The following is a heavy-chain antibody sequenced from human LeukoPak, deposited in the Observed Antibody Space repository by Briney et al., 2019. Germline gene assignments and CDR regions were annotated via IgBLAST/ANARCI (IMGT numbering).Heavy chain of an antibody. CDR3: ARHSRITIFGVAINDAFDI. J-gene: IGHJ3*02. Sequence: SETLSLTCAVSGYSISSGYYWGWIRQPPGKGLEWIGYIYYSGSTYYNPSLKSRVTISVDTSKNQFSLKLSSVTAADTAVYYCARHSRITIFGVAINDAFDIWGQGTMVTVSS. D-gene: IGHD3-3*01. CDR2: IYYSGST. CDR1: GYSISSGYY. V-gene: IGHV4-38-2*01.